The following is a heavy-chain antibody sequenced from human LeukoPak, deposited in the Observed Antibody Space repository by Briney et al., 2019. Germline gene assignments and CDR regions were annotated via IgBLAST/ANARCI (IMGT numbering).Heavy chain of an antibody. D-gene: IGHD5-18*01. V-gene: IGHV3-30*03. CDR1: GFTFSSYG. CDR2: ISYDGSNK. CDR3: ARDHDTAMAFDY. J-gene: IGHJ4*02. Sequence: PGRSLRLSCAASGFTFSSYGMHWVRQAPGKGLEWVAVISYDGSNKYYADSVKGRFTISRDNSKNTLYLQMNSLRAEDTAVYYCARDHDTAMAFDYWGQGTLVTVSS.